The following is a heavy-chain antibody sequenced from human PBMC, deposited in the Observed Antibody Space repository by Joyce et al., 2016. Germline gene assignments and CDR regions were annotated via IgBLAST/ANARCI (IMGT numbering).Heavy chain of an antibody. CDR3: VRPRVAVAGTRWFDP. Sequence: EVQLLESGGGLVQPGGSLRLSCAASGFTFVGYAMSWVRQAPGKGLGWVSAIGAGSRGIHYADSVGGRFTISRDDSDNSLYLHMSGLRSDDTAVYYCVRPRVAVAGTRWFDPWGQGTLVTVSS. D-gene: IGHD6-13*01. V-gene: IGHV3-23*01. J-gene: IGHJ5*02. CDR2: IGAGSRGI. CDR1: GFTFVGYA.